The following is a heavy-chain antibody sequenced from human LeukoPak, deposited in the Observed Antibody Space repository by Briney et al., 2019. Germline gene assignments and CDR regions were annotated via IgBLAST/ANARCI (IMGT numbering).Heavy chain of an antibody. CDR1: GGTFSSYA. D-gene: IGHD4-23*01. Sequence: ASVTVSCKASGGTFSSYAISWVRQAPGQGLEWMGWINPNSGGTNYAQKFQGRVTMTRDTSISTAYMELSRLRSDDTAVYYCASESAVVTPLDAFDIWGQGTMVTVSS. V-gene: IGHV1-2*02. J-gene: IGHJ3*02. CDR2: INPNSGGT. CDR3: ASESAVVTPLDAFDI.